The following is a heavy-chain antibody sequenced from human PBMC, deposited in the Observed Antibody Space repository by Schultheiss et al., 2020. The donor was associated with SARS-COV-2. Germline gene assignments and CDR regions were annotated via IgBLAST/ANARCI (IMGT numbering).Heavy chain of an antibody. CDR1: GFTFSSYW. J-gene: IGHJ4*02. CDR2: IKQDGSEK. CDR3: ARETPHCSGCSCYSDSLDY. D-gene: IGHD2-15*01. V-gene: IGHV3-7*03. Sequence: GESLKISCAASGFTFSSYWMSWVRQAPGKGLEWVANIKQDGSEKYYVDSVKGRFTISRDNAKNALYLQMNSLRAEDTAVYYCARETPHCSGCSCYSDSLDYWGQGTLVTVSS.